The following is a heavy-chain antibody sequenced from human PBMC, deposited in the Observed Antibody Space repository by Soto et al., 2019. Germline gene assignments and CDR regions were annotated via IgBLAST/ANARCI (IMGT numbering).Heavy chain of an antibody. Sequence: GSLRLSCAASGFTFSNTYMTWVRQPPGKGLECVSVIYTAGGTNYADSVKGRFIISRDNSKNTLYLQMNSLRAEDTAVYYCARALPVAKGGFDPWGQGTLVTVSS. CDR2: IYTAGGT. D-gene: IGHD2-2*01. CDR1: GFTFSNTY. CDR3: ARALPVAKGGFDP. V-gene: IGHV3-53*01. J-gene: IGHJ5*02.